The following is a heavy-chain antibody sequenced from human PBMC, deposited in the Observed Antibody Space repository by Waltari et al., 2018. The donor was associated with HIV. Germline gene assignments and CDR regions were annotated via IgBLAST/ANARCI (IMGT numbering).Heavy chain of an antibody. J-gene: IGHJ5*01. Sequence: VQLLESGGGLVQAGGYLRLSCAAPGFTFSNYPMSWIRQAPGKGPEWVSGISGSGVTEYYADSVRSRFTISRDDSRNTLDLQMTNLRAEDTAMYYCAKTGYDSGWTFDSWGQGTLVTVSS. V-gene: IGHV3-23*01. CDR3: AKTGYDSGWTFDS. D-gene: IGHD6-19*01. CDR2: ISGSGVTE. CDR1: GFTFSNYP.